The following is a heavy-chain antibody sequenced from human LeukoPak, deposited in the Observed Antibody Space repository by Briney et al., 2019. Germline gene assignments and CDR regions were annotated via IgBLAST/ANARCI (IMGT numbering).Heavy chain of an antibody. D-gene: IGHD3-22*01. CDR3: AKSNGYGLIDT. CDR1: GYSISSGYY. CDR2: IYHSGST. V-gene: IGHV4-38-2*02. J-gene: IGHJ3*01. Sequence: SETLSLTCTVSGYSISSGYYWGWIRQPPGKGLEWIGSIYHSGSTYYNPSLKSRVTISVDTSKNQFSLKLSSVTAADTAVYYCAKSNGYGLIDTWGQGTMVTVSS.